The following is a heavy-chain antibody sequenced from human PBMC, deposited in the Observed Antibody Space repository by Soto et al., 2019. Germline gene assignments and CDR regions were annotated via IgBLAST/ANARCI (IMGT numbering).Heavy chain of an antibody. CDR3: AKGQYGSGSPLTDPSFDY. CDR2: ISGSGGST. J-gene: IGHJ4*02. Sequence: PGGSLRLSCAASGFTFSSYAMSWVRQAPGKGLEWVSAISGSGGSTYYADSVKGRFTISRDNSKNTLYLQMNSLRAEDTAVYYCAKGQYGSGSPLTDPSFDYWGQGTLVTVSS. CDR1: GFTFSSYA. V-gene: IGHV3-23*01. D-gene: IGHD3-10*01.